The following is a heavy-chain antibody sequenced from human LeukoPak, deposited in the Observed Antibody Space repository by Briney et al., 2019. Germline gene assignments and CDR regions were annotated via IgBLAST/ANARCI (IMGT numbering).Heavy chain of an antibody. CDR1: GFTVISKN. CDR2: ISSSSSTI. J-gene: IGHJ4*02. D-gene: IGHD5-18*01. CDR3: AREGDTAMGDYFDY. V-gene: IGHV3-48*01. Sequence: GGSLRLSCAASGFTVISKNMRWVRQAPGKGLEWVSYISSSSSTIYYADSVKGRFTISRDNAKNSLYLQMNSLRAEDTAVYYCAREGDTAMGDYFDYWGQGTLVTVSS.